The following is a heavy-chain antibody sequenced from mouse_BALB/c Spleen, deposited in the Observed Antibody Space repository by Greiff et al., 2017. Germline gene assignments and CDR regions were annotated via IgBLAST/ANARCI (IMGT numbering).Heavy chain of an antibody. CDR2: IDPETGGT. J-gene: IGHJ2*01. D-gene: IGHD3-2*01. Sequence: QVQLQQYGAELERPGASVTLSCKASGYTFTDYEMHWVKQTPVHGLEWIGAIDPETGGTAYNQKFKGKATLTADKSSSTAYMELRSLTSEDSAVYYCTRGQLGLHFDYWGQGTTLTVSS. CDR3: TRGQLGLHFDY. V-gene: IGHV1-15*01. CDR1: GYTFTDYE.